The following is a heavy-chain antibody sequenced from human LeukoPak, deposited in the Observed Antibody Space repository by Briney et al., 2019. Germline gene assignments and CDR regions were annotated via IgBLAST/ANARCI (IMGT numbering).Heavy chain of an antibody. CDR2: IYYSGST. CDR1: GDSISNGVKY. D-gene: IGHD4-23*01. Sequence: SETLSLTCTVSGDSISNGVKYWSWIRQHPGKGLEWIGYIYYSGSTYYNPSLKSRVTISVDTPKNQFSLKLSSVTAADTAVYYCARSTRKQTRSFDYWGQGTLVTVSS. V-gene: IGHV4-31*03. J-gene: IGHJ4*02. CDR3: ARSTRKQTRSFDY.